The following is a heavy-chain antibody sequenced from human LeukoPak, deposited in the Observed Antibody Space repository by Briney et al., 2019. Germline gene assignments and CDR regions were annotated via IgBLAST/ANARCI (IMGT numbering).Heavy chain of an antibody. D-gene: IGHD3-10*01. CDR1: GFTFSSYS. Sequence: GGTLRLSCAASGFTFSSYSMTWVRQAPGKGLEWVSVISGSGGATYYADSAKGRFTISRDNSKNTLYLQMNSLRAEDTALYYCARAAMVRGVDYFDYWGQGTLVTVSS. V-gene: IGHV3-23*01. CDR2: ISGSGGAT. J-gene: IGHJ4*02. CDR3: ARAAMVRGVDYFDY.